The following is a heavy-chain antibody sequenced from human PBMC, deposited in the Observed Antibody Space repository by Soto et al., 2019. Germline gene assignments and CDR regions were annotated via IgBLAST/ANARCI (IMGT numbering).Heavy chain of an antibody. Sequence: ASVKVSCKASGYTFTSYAMHWVRQAPGQRLEWMGWINAGNGNTKYSQKFQGRVTITRDTSASTAYMELSSLRSEDTAVYYCARDLYDFWSGYYTGIAYWGQGTLVTSP. CDR1: GYTFTSYA. V-gene: IGHV1-3*01. CDR3: ARDLYDFWSGYYTGIAY. D-gene: IGHD3-3*01. CDR2: INAGNGNT. J-gene: IGHJ4*02.